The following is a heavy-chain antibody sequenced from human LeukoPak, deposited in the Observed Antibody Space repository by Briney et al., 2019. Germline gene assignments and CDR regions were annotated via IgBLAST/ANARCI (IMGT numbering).Heavy chain of an antibody. CDR1: GFTFSSYS. D-gene: IGHD4-17*01. CDR3: ARAGDYGSIRYFQH. CDR2: ISSSSSTI. Sequence: PGGSLRLSCAASGFTFSSYSMTWVRQAPGKGLEWVSYISSSSSTIYYADSVKGRFTISRDNAKNSLYLQMNSLRAEDTAVYYCARAGDYGSIRYFQHWGQGTLVTVSS. V-gene: IGHV3-48*01. J-gene: IGHJ1*01.